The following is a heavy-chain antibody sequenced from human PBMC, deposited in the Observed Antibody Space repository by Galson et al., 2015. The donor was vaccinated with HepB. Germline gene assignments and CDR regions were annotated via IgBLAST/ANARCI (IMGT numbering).Heavy chain of an antibody. Sequence: SLRLSCAASGFTFDDYTMHWVRQAPGKGLEWVSLISWDGGSTYYADSVKGRFTISRDNSKNSLYLQMNSLRTEDTALYYCAKDIVKAAAYYFDYWGQGTLVTVSS. D-gene: IGHD6-13*01. CDR2: ISWDGGST. V-gene: IGHV3-43*01. J-gene: IGHJ4*02. CDR3: AKDIVKAAAYYFDY. CDR1: GFTFDDYT.